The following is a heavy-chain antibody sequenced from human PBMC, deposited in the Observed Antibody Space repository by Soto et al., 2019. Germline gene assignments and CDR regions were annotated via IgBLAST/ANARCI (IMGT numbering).Heavy chain of an antibody. V-gene: IGHV1-3*01. D-gene: IGHD4-17*01. CDR3: ARGSRRGDADPFDP. Sequence: GASVKVSCKASGYTFTSYAMHWVRQAPGQRLEWMGWINAGNGNTKYSQKFQGRVTITRDTSASTAYMELSSLRSEDTAVYYCARGSRRGDADPFDPWGHRTLVFFSS. CDR1: GYTFTSYA. CDR2: INAGNGNT. J-gene: IGHJ5*02.